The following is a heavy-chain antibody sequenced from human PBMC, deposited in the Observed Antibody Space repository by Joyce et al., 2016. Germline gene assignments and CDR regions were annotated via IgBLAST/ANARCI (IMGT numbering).Heavy chain of an antibody. D-gene: IGHD3-16*01. J-gene: IGHJ4*02. CDR2: IYYAEST. CDR1: GGSIRSSNSY. Sequence: QLQLQESGPGLVKPSETLSLTCSVSGGSIRSSNSYWGWIHQSPGKGLEWIGAIYYAESTFFNPSLRSRVTMSVDTSNNQFSLKLNSVTAADTAMYYCAREVVNRGGDYIDFWGQGALIIVSP. CDR3: AREVVNRGGDYIDF. V-gene: IGHV4-39*07.